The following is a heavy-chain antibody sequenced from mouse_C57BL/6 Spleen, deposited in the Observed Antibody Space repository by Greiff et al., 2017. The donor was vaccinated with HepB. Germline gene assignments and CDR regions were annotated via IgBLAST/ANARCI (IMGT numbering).Heavy chain of an antibody. J-gene: IGHJ4*01. Sequence: EVQVVESGGDLVKPGGSLKLSCAASGFTFSSYGMSWVRHTPDKRLEWVATISSGGSYTYYPDSVKGRFTISRDNAKNTLYLQMSSLKSEDTAMYYCAREAQVPYAMDYWGQGTSVTVSS. CDR2: ISSGGSYT. CDR1: GFTFSSYG. V-gene: IGHV5-6*01. D-gene: IGHD3-2*02. CDR3: AREAQVPYAMDY.